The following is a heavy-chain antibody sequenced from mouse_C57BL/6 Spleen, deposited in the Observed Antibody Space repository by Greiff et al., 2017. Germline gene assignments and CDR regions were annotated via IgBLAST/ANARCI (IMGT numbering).Heavy chain of an antibody. D-gene: IGHD1-1*01. Sequence: VQLQQSGAELARPGASVKLSCKASGYTFPSYGISWVKQRTGQGLEWIGEIYPRSGNTYYNEKFKGKATRTADKSSSTAYMELRSLTSEDSAVYFCARLIITTVHYDMDYWGQGTSVTVAS. CDR1: GYTFPSYG. CDR3: ARLIITTVHYDMDY. J-gene: IGHJ4*01. V-gene: IGHV1-81*01. CDR2: IYPRSGNT.